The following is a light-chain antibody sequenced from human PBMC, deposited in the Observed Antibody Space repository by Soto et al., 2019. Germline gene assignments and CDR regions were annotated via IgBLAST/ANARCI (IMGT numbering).Light chain of an antibody. J-gene: IGLJ1*01. V-gene: IGLV2-14*01. CDR2: DVS. Sequence: QSALAQPASVSGSPGQSITISCTGTSSDVGRYNYVSWFQQHPGKAPKLMIYDVSNWPSGVSDRFSGYKSGNTASLTISGLQAEDEADYYCSSFTSSSTFVFGTGTKVTVL. CDR3: SSFTSSSTFV. CDR1: SSDVGRYNY.